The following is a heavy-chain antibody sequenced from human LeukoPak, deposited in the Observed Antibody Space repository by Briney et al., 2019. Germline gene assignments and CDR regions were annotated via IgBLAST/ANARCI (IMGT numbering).Heavy chain of an antibody. Sequence: SQTLSLTCAISGDSVSSNSAAWNWIRQSPSRGLEWLGRTYYRSKWYNDYAVFVKSRITINPDTSKNQFSLQLKSVTPEDTAVYYCARDRSVGVLPAPPFDFWGQGTLVTVSS. CDR1: GDSVSSNSAA. CDR2: TYYRSKWYN. CDR3: ARDRSVGVLPAPPFDF. V-gene: IGHV6-1*01. D-gene: IGHD6-6*01. J-gene: IGHJ4*02.